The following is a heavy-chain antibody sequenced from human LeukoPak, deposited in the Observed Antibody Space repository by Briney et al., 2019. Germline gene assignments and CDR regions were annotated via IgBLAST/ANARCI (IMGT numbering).Heavy chain of an antibody. CDR2: ILPIFGTA. J-gene: IGHJ4*02. V-gene: IGHV1-69*13. CDR3: ARGSFTYYDFWSGYSYFDY. CDR1: GGTFSSYA. Sequence: SVKVSCKASGGTFSSYAISWVRQAPGQGHEWMGGILPIFGTANYAKKFQGRVTITADESTSTAYMELSSLRSEDTAVYYCARGSFTYYDFWSGYSYFDYWGQGTLVTVSS. D-gene: IGHD3-3*01.